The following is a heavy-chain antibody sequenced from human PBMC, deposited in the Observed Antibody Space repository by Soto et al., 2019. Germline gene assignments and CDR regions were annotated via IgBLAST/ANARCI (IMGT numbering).Heavy chain of an antibody. Sequence: QIHLVQSGGEVKKPGASVKVSCKTSGYTCTTYGISWVRQAPGQGLEWMGWITPFNDNTNYAQNLQGRVTMTTDTSTNTAYLELRSLTSDATAVYYCARIDKGDYVTPLDNWGQGTLVTVSS. CDR1: GYTCTTYG. J-gene: IGHJ4*02. D-gene: IGHD4-17*01. CDR3: ARIDKGDYVTPLDN. CDR2: ITPFNDNT. V-gene: IGHV1-18*01.